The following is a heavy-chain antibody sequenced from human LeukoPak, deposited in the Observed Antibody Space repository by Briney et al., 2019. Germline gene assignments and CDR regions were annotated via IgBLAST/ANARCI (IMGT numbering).Heavy chain of an antibody. J-gene: IGHJ4*02. CDR3: ARGRRPTYSSGWCPFDY. D-gene: IGHD6-19*01. CDR2: INPNSGGT. CDR1: GYTFTSYY. V-gene: IGHV1-2*04. Sequence: ASVKVSCKASGYTFTSYYMHWVRQAPGQGLEWMGWINPNSGGTNYAQKFQGWVTMTRDTSISTAYMELSRLRSDDTAVYYCARGRRPTYSSGWCPFDYWGQGTLVTVSS.